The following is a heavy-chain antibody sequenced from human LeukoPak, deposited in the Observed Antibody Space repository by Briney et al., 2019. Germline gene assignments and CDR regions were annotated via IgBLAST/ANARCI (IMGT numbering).Heavy chain of an antibody. CDR2: ISDSAAKT. V-gene: IGHV3-23*01. D-gene: IGHD3-3*01. J-gene: IGHJ5*02. CDR1: GFTFSNFA. CDR3: ARDRNDFWSGYWTNWFDP. Sequence: PGGSLRLSCEVSGFTFSNFAMSWVRQAPGKGLEWISAISDSAAKTYYADSVKGRLTISRDNSKNTLYLQMNSLRAEDTAVYYCARDRNDFWSGYWTNWFDPWGQGTLVTVSS.